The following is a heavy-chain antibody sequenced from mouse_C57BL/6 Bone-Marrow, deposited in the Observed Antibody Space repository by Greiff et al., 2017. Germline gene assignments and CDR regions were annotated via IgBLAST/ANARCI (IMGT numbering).Heavy chain of an antibody. V-gene: IGHV5-6*01. D-gene: IGHD1-1*01. J-gene: IGHJ2*01. CDR3: ARQGITTVVAPYYFDY. CDR2: ISSGGSYT. CDR1: GFTFSSYG. Sequence: EVPLVESGGDLVKPGGSLKLSCAASGFTFSSYGMSWVRQTPDKRLEWVATISSGGSYTYYPASVKGRFTITRDNAKNTLYLQMSSLKSEDTAMYYCARQGITTVVAPYYFDYWGQGTTLTGSS.